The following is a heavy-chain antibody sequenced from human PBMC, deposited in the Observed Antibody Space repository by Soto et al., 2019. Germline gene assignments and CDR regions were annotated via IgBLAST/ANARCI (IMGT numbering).Heavy chain of an antibody. CDR3: ARTRYCSSTSCYAPGANYYYYYYIDV. D-gene: IGHD2-2*01. CDR2: INHSGST. CDR1: GGSFSGYY. V-gene: IGHV4-34*01. J-gene: IGHJ6*03. Sequence: PSETLSLTCAVYGGSFSGYYWIWIRQPPGKGLEWIGEINHSGSTNYNPSLKSRVTISVDTSKNQFSLKMSSVTAADTAVYYCARTRYCSSTSCYAPGANYYYYYYIDVWGKGTTVTVSS.